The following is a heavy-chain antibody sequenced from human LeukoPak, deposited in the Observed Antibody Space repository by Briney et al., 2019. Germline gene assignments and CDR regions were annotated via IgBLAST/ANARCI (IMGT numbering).Heavy chain of an antibody. CDR1: GFTFSSNA. J-gene: IGHJ4*02. Sequence: GGSLRLSCAASGFTFSSNAMGWVRQAPGKGLEWVSAITASAASTYYADSVKGRFTISRDNSKNTLYLQMNSLRAEDTAIYYCAKDRRGPAAGTWYFESWGQGNLVTVSS. CDR2: ITASAAST. D-gene: IGHD6-13*01. CDR3: AKDRRGPAAGTWYFES. V-gene: IGHV3-23*01.